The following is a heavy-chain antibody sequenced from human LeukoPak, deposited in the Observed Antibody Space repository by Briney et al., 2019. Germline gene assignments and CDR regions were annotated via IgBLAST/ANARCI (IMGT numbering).Heavy chain of an antibody. J-gene: IGHJ6*02. V-gene: IGHV1-8*01. D-gene: IGHD3-10*01. CDR1: GYTFTSYD. CDR2: MNPNSGNT. Sequence: ASVKVSCKASGYTFTSYDINWVRQATGQGLEWMGWMNPNSGNTGYAQKFQGRVTMTRNTSISTAYMELSSLRSEDTAVYYCAREYYYGSGSRLYYYYGMDVWGQGTTVTVSS. CDR3: AREYYYGSGSRLYYYYGMDV.